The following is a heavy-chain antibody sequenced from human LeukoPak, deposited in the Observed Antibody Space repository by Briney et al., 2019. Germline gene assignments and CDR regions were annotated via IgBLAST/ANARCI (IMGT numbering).Heavy chain of an antibody. J-gene: IGHJ4*02. CDR1: GFTFSSYG. CDR2: ISGNSVTI. D-gene: IGHD1-26*01. V-gene: IGHV3-23*01. Sequence: KPGGSLRLSCAASGFTFSSYGMHWVRQAPGQGLEWVSAISGNSVTIYYADSVKGRFTISRDNSKNTLYLQMYSLRAEDTAVYYCAKILSGTYSFDLWGQGTLVTVSS. CDR3: AKILSGTYSFDL.